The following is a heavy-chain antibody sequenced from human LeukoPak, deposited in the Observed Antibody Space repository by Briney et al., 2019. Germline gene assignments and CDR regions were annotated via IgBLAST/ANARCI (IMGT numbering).Heavy chain of an antibody. CDR3: ASRGEGSSWTFDY. J-gene: IGHJ4*02. Sequence: ASVKVSCKASGYTFTGCYMHWVRQAPGQGLEWMGWINPNSGGTNYAQKFQGRVTMTRDTSISTAYMELSSLRSDDTAVYYCASRGEGSSWTFDYWGQGTLVTVSS. D-gene: IGHD6-13*01. CDR1: GYTFTGCY. CDR2: INPNSGGT. V-gene: IGHV1-2*02.